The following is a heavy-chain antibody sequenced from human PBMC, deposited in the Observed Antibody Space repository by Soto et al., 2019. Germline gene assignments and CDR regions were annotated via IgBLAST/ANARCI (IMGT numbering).Heavy chain of an antibody. V-gene: IGHV3-13*01. CDR2: IGTAGDT. J-gene: IGHJ6*02. Sequence: GGSLRLSCAASGFTFSSYDMHWVRQATGKGLEWVSAIGTAGDTYYPGSVKGRFTISRENAKNSLYLQMNSLRAEDTAVYYCAREGYCSSTSCYAEYYYYGMDVWGQGTTVTVSS. CDR1: GFTFSSYD. CDR3: AREGYCSSTSCYAEYYYYGMDV. D-gene: IGHD2-2*01.